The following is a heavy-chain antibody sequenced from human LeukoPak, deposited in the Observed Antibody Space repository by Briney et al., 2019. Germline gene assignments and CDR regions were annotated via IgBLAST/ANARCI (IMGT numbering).Heavy chain of an antibody. CDR2: MDPNSAGT. D-gene: IGHD6-19*01. CDR1: GYTFTSNK. Sequence: ASVTVSCKASGYTFTSNKINWVRQAAGHGLEWMGCMDPNSAGTAYAQKFQGRVAMTRDTSISTAYMELSSLRSEDAAVYYCARADTSGWFVDYWGQGTLVTVSS. CDR3: ARADTSGWFVDY. J-gene: IGHJ4*02. V-gene: IGHV1-8*01.